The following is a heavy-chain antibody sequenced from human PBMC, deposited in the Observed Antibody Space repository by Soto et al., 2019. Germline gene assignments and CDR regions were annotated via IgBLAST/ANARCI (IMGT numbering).Heavy chain of an antibody. CDR2: IYHTGST. J-gene: IGHJ4*02. Sequence: QVQLQESGPGLVKPSETLSLTCTVSGGSVGDDNYYWSWIRQPPGKRLEWIGYIYHTGSTNFNPSLKSRVTMSVDTSKNQFSLTLNSVTAADTAVYYCARGNWKGDYWGQGTLVTVSS. D-gene: IGHD1-20*01. CDR3: ARGNWKGDY. CDR1: GGSVGDDNYY. V-gene: IGHV4-61*01.